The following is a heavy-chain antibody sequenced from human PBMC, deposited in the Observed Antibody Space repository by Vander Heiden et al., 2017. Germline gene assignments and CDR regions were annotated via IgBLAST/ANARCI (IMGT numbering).Heavy chain of an antibody. D-gene: IGHD3-22*01. V-gene: IGHV3-11*01. CDR2: SSSSGSTI. Sequence: QVQLVESGGGLVKPGGSLRLLCAASGFTFSDYYMSWIRQAPGKVLVLVSYSSSSGSTIYYADSCKGRFTISRDNAKNSLHMQMNRLRAEATAVYYCARAPMRVVVNDAFDIWVQVTLVTVSS. CDR1: GFTFSDYY. J-gene: IGHJ3*02. CDR3: ARAPMRVVVNDAFDI.